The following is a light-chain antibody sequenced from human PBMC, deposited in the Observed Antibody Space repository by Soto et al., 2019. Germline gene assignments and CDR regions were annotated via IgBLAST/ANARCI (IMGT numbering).Light chain of an antibody. CDR3: QQSYSTPWT. J-gene: IGKJ1*01. CDR1: QSISSY. CDR2: AAS. V-gene: IGKV1-39*01. Sequence: DIQMTQSPSSLSASVGDRVTITCRASQSISSYLNWYHQKPGKAPKLLIYAASSLQSGVPSRFSGSGSGTDLTLTISSLQLEDFATYYCQQSYSTPWTFGQGTKVEIK.